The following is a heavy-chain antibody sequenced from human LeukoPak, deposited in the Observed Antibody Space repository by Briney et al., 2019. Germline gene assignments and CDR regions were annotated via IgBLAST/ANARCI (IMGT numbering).Heavy chain of an antibody. D-gene: IGHD3-10*01. V-gene: IGHV4-59*12. CDR2: FYYSGST. CDR3: ARGEPYYGSLDY. CDR1: GGSISSYY. Sequence: SETLSLTCTVSGGSISSYYWSWIRQPPGKGLEWIGYFYYSGSTNYNPSLKSRVTISVDTSKNQFSLKLSSVTAADTAVYYCARGEPYYGSLDYWGQGTLVTVSS. J-gene: IGHJ4*02.